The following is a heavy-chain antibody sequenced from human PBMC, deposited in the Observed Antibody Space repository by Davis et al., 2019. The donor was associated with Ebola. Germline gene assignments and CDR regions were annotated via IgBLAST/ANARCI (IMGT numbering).Heavy chain of an antibody. CDR1: GFTFSSYS. CDR3: ASVVVGATIH. Sequence: GGSLRLSCAAPGFTFSSYSMNWVRQAPGKGLEWVANIKQDGSEKYYVDSVKGRFTISRDNAKNSLYLQMNSLRAEDTAVYYCASVVVGATIHWGQGTLVTVSS. V-gene: IGHV3-7*01. CDR2: IKQDGSEK. D-gene: IGHD1-26*01. J-gene: IGHJ4*02.